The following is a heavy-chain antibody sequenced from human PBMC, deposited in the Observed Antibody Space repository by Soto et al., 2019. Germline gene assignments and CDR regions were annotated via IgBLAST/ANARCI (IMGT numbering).Heavy chain of an antibody. V-gene: IGHV1-18*01. CDR2: ISAHDGNT. D-gene: IGHD3-9*01. J-gene: IGHJ4*02. CDR3: ARGRDWDY. CDR1: GYTFTSYG. Sequence: QVHLVQSGAEVKKPGASVKVSCKGSGYTFTSYGITWVRQAPGQGLEWMGWISAHDGNTDYAQRLQGRVTVTRDTSTSTAYMELRSLRSDDTAVYYCARGRDWDYWGQGALVTVSS.